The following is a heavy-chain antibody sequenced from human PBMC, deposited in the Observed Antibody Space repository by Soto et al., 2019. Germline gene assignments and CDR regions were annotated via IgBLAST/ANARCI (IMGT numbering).Heavy chain of an antibody. D-gene: IGHD3-22*01. V-gene: IGHV1-69*12. J-gene: IGHJ4*02. CDR1: GGTISNYA. Sequence: QVQLVQSGAEVKKPGSSVKVSCKASGGTISNYAISWVRQAPGQGLEWMGGIIPIFTTANYAQKFQGRVTITADESTSAVYMELSSLRSEDTAVYYCARGWRDSSGYYYRYWAQGTLVTVSS. CDR2: IIPIFTTA. CDR3: ARGWRDSSGYYYRY.